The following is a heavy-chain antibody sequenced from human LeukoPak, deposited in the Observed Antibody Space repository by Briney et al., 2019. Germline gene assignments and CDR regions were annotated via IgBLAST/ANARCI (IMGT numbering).Heavy chain of an antibody. CDR1: GFTFSSYA. Sequence: GGSLRLSCAASGFTFSSYAMHWVRQAPGKGLEWVAVISYDGSNKYSADSVKGRFTISRDNSKNTLYLQMNSLRAEDTAVYFCAKEGASGEVDYYGDYYYYYMDVWGKGTTVSIS. D-gene: IGHD3-22*01. CDR2: ISYDGSNK. V-gene: IGHV3-30*04. J-gene: IGHJ6*03. CDR3: AKEGASGEVDYYGDYYYYYMDV.